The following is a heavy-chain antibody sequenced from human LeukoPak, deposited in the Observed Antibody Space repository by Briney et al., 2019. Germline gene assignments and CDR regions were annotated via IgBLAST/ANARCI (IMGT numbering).Heavy chain of an antibody. D-gene: IGHD6-13*01. CDR1: GFTFSSYG. CDR3: AKDRTDGSSWGSFDY. CDR2: ISGSGGST. Sequence: PGGSLRLSCAASGFTFSSYGMSWVRQAPGKGLEWVSAISGSGGSTYYADSVKGRFTISRDNSKNTLYLQMNSLRAEDTAVYYCAKDRTDGSSWGSFDYWGQGTLVTVSS. J-gene: IGHJ4*02. V-gene: IGHV3-23*01.